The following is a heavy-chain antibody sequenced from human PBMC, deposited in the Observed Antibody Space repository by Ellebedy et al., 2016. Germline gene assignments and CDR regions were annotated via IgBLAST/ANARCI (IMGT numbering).Heavy chain of an antibody. D-gene: IGHD6-13*01. CDR1: GYTFTTYA. V-gene: IGHV1-3*04. Sequence: ASVKVSCKAFGYTFTTYAMHWVRQAPGQGLEWMGRINTGNGNTKYSQKFQGRVTITRDTSASTAYMELSSLRSEDTAVYYCARSLYSSSWYAPYYYYGMDVWGQGTTVTVSS. CDR3: ARSLYSSSWYAPYYYYGMDV. CDR2: INTGNGNT. J-gene: IGHJ6*02.